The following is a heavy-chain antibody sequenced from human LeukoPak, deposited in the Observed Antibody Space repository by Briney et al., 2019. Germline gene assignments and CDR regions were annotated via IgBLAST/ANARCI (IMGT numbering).Heavy chain of an antibody. CDR2: ISSSSSYI. J-gene: IGHJ4*02. CDR3: ARDPTHYYDSSGYYFFDY. V-gene: IGHV3-21*01. Sequence: GGSLRLSXAASGFTFSSYSMNWVRQAPGKGLEWVSSISSSSSYIYYADSVKGRFTISRDNAKNSLYLQMNSLRAEDTAVYYCARDPTHYYDSSGYYFFDYWGQGTLVTVSS. D-gene: IGHD3-22*01. CDR1: GFTFSSYS.